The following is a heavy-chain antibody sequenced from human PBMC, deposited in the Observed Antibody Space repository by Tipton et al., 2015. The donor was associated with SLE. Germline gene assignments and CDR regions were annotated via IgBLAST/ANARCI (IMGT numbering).Heavy chain of an antibody. CDR1: GYTFSDFG. Sequence: QSGPEVKKPGASVTVSCTASGYTFSDFGISWVRQAPGQGPEWMGWITTYNDNTNYAQRFQGRVTMTTDTSTSTGYMELRSLRSDGTAVYYCARWGYGSGTEGNFDYWGQGTLVTVSS. CDR2: ITTYNDNT. V-gene: IGHV1-18*01. D-gene: IGHD3-10*01. J-gene: IGHJ4*02. CDR3: ARWGYGSGTEGNFDY.